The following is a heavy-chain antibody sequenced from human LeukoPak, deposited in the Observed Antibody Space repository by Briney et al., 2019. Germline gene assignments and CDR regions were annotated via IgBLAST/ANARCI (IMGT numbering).Heavy chain of an antibody. CDR1: GFTFSSYA. D-gene: IGHD6-19*01. J-gene: IGHJ4*02. V-gene: IGHV3-23*01. CDR2: ISGSGGST. CDR3: AKAKQWLVSFDY. Sequence: GGSLRLSCAASGFTFSSYAMSWVRQAPGKGLEWVSAISGSGGSTYYADSVKGRFTISRDNSKNTLYLQVNSLRAEDTAVYYCAKAKQWLVSFDYWGQGTLVTVSS.